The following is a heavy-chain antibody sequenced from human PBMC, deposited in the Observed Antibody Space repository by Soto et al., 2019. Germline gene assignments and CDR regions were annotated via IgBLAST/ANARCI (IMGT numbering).Heavy chain of an antibody. CDR1: GYTLTELS. J-gene: IGHJ6*03. CDR3: ATHSRGDRRVYYYYYYMDV. D-gene: IGHD3-16*01. V-gene: IGHV1-24*01. CDR2: FDPEDGET. Sequence: ASVKVSCKVSGYTLTELSMHWVRQAPGKGLEWMGGFDPEDGETIYAQKFQGRVTMTEDTSTDTAYMELSSLRSEDTAVYYCATHSRGDRRVYYYYYYMDVWGKGTTVTVSS.